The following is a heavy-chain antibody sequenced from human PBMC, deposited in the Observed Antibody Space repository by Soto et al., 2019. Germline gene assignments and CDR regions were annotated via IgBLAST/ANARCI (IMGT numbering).Heavy chain of an antibody. CDR3: ARGEGYCSGGTCFRWFGP. CDR1: GYTFTKYA. V-gene: IGHV1-3*01. CDR2: INAGNGNT. D-gene: IGHD2-15*01. J-gene: IGHJ5*02. Sequence: QVQLVQSGAEVKRPGASVKISCKASGYTFTKYALHWVRQAPGQGLEWMGWINAGNGNTKYSQKFQGRATFTRDTSAATAYVELSALRFEDTAFYYCARGEGYCSGGTCFRWFGPWGQGYLVTVSS.